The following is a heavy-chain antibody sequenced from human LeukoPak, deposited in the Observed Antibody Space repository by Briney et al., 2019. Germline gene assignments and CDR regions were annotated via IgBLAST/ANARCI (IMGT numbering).Heavy chain of an antibody. CDR3: ARDYHGDPLEWLPLGMDV. Sequence: PGRSLRLSCAASGFTFDDYAMHWVRQAPGKGLEWVSYISSSGSTIYYADSVKGRFTISRDNAKNSLYLQMNSLRAEDTAVYYCARDYHGDPLEWLPLGMDVWGKGTTVTVSS. V-gene: IGHV3-11*04. J-gene: IGHJ6*04. CDR1: GFTFDDYA. D-gene: IGHD3-3*01. CDR2: ISSSGSTI.